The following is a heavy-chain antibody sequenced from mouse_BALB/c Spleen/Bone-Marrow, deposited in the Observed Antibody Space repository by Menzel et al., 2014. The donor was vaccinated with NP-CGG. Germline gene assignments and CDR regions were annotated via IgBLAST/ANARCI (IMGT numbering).Heavy chain of an antibody. V-gene: IGHV1-11*01. Sequence: KLQQSGAELVSPGASVTLSCKASGYTFTDHIMHWVKKRPGQGLERIGRIYPASGETNYNQKFLGKATFSVDRSSSTVYMVLNSQTSEGPVFYFCVRGENFDGWGAGTTVTVPS. CDR3: VRGENFDG. CDR1: GYTFTDHI. CDR2: IYPASGET. J-gene: IGHJ1*01.